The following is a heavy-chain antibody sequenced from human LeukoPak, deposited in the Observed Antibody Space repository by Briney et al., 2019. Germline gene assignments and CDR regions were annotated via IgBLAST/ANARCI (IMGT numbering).Heavy chain of an antibody. D-gene: IGHD3-22*01. CDR1: GYTFTGYY. CDR2: INPSGGGT. Sequence: ASVKVSCKASGYTFTGYYMHWVRQAPGQGLEWMGWINPSGGGTSYAQKFQGRVTMTRDTSTSTVYMELSSLRSEDTAVYYCARDRGYYYDSSGYPHDAFDIWGQGTMVTVSS. J-gene: IGHJ3*02. V-gene: IGHV1-46*01. CDR3: ARDRGYYYDSSGYPHDAFDI.